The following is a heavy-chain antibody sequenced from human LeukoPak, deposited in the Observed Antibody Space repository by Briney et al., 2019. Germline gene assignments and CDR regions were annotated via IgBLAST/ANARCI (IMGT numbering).Heavy chain of an antibody. V-gene: IGHV3-23*01. CDR2: ISGSGGST. CDR1: GFTFSSYA. CDR3: AKGSGGRKTHLDY. D-gene: IGHD2-15*01. Sequence: PGGSLRLSCAASGFTFSSYAMSWVRQAPGKGLEWVSAISGSGGSTYYADSVKGRFAISRDNSKNTLYLQMNSLRAEDTAVYYCAKGSGGRKTHLDYWGQGTLVTVSS. J-gene: IGHJ4*02.